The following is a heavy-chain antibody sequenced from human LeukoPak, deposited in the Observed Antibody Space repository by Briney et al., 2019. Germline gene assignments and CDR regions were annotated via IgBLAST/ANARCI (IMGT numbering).Heavy chain of an antibody. CDR1: GFTFSSYS. CDR2: ISSSSSTI. V-gene: IGHV3-48*04. J-gene: IGHJ4*02. Sequence: GGSLRLSCAASGFTFSSYSMNWVRHAPGKGLEWVSYISSSSSTIYYADSVKGRFTISRDNAKNSLYLQMNSLRAEDTAVYYCARKVAARPYYFDYWGQGTLVTVSS. D-gene: IGHD6-6*01. CDR3: ARKVAARPYYFDY.